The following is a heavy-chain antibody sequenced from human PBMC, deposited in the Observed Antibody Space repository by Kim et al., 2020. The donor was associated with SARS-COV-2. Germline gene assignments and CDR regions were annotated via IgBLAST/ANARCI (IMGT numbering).Heavy chain of an antibody. Sequence: ASVKVSCKASGYTFTSYAMHWVRQAPGQRLEWMGWINAGNGNTKYSQKFQGRVTITRDTSASTAYMELSSLRSEDTAVYYCARGCSDYDFWSGYCPPMDVWGKGTTVTVSS. CDR3: ARGCSDYDFWSGYCPPMDV. D-gene: IGHD3-3*01. CDR1: GYTFTSYA. J-gene: IGHJ6*04. V-gene: IGHV1-3*01. CDR2: INAGNGNT.